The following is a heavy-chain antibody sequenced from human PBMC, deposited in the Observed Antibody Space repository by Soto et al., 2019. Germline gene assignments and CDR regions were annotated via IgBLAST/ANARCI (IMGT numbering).Heavy chain of an antibody. Sequence: QVQLVQSGAEVKKPGASVKVSCKASGYTFTGYYMHWVRQAPGQGLEWMGWINPNSGGTSYAQKFQGRVTMTRDTSISTAYMELSRLRSDDTAVYYCARGWSPLRYFVSGYGMDVWGQGTTVTVSS. V-gene: IGHV1-2*02. CDR1: GYTFTGYY. CDR3: ARGWSPLRYFVSGYGMDV. J-gene: IGHJ6*02. CDR2: INPNSGGT. D-gene: IGHD3-9*01.